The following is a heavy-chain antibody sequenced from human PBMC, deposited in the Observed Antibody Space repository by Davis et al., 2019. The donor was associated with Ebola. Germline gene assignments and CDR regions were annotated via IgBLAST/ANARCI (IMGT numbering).Heavy chain of an antibody. J-gene: IGHJ1*01. Sequence: GESLQISCAASGFTFSDYYMNWIRQAPGKGLEWVSYVSGSSRYTDYADSVRGRFTISRDNAKNSLYLQMNSLRVEDTAVYYCARKTFFQHWGQGTLVTVSS. CDR3: ARKTFFQH. CDR1: GFTFSDYY. V-gene: IGHV3-11*06. CDR2: VSGSSRYT.